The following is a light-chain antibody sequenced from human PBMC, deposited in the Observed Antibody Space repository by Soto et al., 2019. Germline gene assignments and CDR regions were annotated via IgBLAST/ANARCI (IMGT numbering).Light chain of an antibody. CDR2: GAS. CDR1: QSLGGR. CDR3: QQYKNGWT. V-gene: IGKV3-15*01. J-gene: IGKJ1*01. Sequence: NVMTQSPGTLSVTPGERATLSCRASQSLGGRLAWYQQKPGQAPRLLIYGASTRVTGIPARFSGSGSGTEFTLTISSLQSEDFAVYYCQQYKNGWTFGQGTKVDI.